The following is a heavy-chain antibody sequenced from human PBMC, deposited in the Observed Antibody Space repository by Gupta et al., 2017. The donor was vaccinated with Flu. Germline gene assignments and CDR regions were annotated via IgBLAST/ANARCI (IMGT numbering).Heavy chain of an antibody. CDR2: IYNSGST. V-gene: IGHV4-61*02. Sequence: QVQLQESGPGLVKPSQTLSLTCTVSGGSISSGSYYWSWIRQPAGKGLEWSGRIYNSGSTNYNPSRKSRVTISVDTSKNQCALKLSSVTAAETAVYYCARAPVYDGWSGYFSDYGGQGTLVTVSS. D-gene: IGHD3-3*01. CDR1: GGSISSGSYY. CDR3: ARAPVYDGWSGYFSDY. J-gene: IGHJ4*02.